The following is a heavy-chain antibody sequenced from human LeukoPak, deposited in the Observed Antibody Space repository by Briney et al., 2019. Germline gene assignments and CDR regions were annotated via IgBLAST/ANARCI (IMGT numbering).Heavy chain of an antibody. Sequence: GGSLRLSCAASGFTFSSYGMHWVRQAPGKGLEWVAVIWYDGCNKYYADSVKGRFTISRDNSKNTLYLQMNSLRAEDTAVYYCARGGSGFYYYYGMDVWGQGTTVTVSS. D-gene: IGHD6-19*01. CDR1: GFTFSSYG. V-gene: IGHV3-33*01. J-gene: IGHJ6*02. CDR2: IWYDGCNK. CDR3: ARGGSGFYYYYGMDV.